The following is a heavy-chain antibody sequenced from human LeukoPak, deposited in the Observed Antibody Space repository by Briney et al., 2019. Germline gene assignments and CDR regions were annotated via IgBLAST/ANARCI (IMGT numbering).Heavy chain of an antibody. J-gene: IGHJ4*02. Sequence: ASVKVSCKASGYTFTSYYMHWVRQAPGQGLEWMGIINPSGGSTSYAQKFQGRVTMTRDMSTSTVYMELSSLRSEDTAVYYCARYVRELDYYGSGSYRLDYWGQGTLVTVSS. CDR2: INPSGGST. CDR1: GYTFTSYY. D-gene: IGHD3-10*01. V-gene: IGHV1-46*01. CDR3: ARYVRELDYYGSGSYRLDY.